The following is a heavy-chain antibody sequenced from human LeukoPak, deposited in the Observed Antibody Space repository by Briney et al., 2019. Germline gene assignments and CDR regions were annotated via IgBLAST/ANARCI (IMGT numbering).Heavy chain of an antibody. V-gene: IGHV4-34*01. Sequence: SETLSLTCAVYGGSFSGYYWSWIRQPPGKRLEWIGEINHSGSTNYNPSLKSRVTISVDTSKNQFSLKLSSVTAADTAVYYCARDPRYVVRGRFDYWGQGTLVTVSS. CDR3: ARDPRYVVRGRFDY. J-gene: IGHJ4*02. D-gene: IGHD3-10*01. CDR1: GGSFSGYY. CDR2: INHSGST.